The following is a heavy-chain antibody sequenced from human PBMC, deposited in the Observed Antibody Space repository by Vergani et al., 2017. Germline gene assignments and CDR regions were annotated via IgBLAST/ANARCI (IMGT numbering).Heavy chain of an antibody. CDR1: GFPFSSYA. V-gene: IGHV3-23*01. D-gene: IGHD6-13*01. CDR2: ISGSGGST. Sequence: EVQLLESGGGLVQPGGSLRLFCAVSGFPFSSYAMSWVRQAPGKGLEWVSAISGSGGSTYYADSVKGRFTIARDNSKNTLYLQMNSLRAEDTAVYYCAKGEQQLYYYYGMDVWGQGTTVTVSS. J-gene: IGHJ6*02. CDR3: AKGEQQLYYYYGMDV.